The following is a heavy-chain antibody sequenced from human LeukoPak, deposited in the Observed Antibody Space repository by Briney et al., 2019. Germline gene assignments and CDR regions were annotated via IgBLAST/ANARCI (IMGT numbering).Heavy chain of an antibody. CDR3: ARGRYYDSGGYDEAFDI. Sequence: ASVKVSCKASGYTFTSYGISWVRQAPGQGLEWMGWISGYNGNTKCAQNLQGGVTMTTDTSTTTAYMELRSLRSDDTAVYYCARGRYYDSGGYDEAFDIWGQGTAVTVSS. CDR1: GYTFTSYG. CDR2: ISGYNGNT. V-gene: IGHV1-18*01. J-gene: IGHJ3*02. D-gene: IGHD3-22*01.